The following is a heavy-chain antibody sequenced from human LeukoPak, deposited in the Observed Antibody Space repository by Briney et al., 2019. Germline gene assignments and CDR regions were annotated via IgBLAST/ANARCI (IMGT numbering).Heavy chain of an antibody. CDR2: INPNSGGT. CDR1: GYTFTGYF. CDR3: ARGGLPLYLYYMDV. Sequence: ASVKVSCKPSGYTFTGYFMYWVRQAPGQGLEWMGWINPNSGGTNYAQKFQGRVTMTRDTSISTAYMELSRLRSDDTAVYYCARGGLPLYLYYMDVWGKGTTVTISS. J-gene: IGHJ6*03. V-gene: IGHV1-2*02. D-gene: IGHD2-15*01.